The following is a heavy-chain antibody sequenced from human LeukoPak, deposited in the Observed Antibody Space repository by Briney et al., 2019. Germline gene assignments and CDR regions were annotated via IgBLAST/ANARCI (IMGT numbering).Heavy chain of an antibody. CDR3: TRFYSSGWASGAFDI. J-gene: IGHJ3*02. CDR1: GFTFSDYA. V-gene: IGHV3-49*04. Sequence: PGRSLRLSCTASGFTFSDYAMSWVCQAPGKGLEWIGFIRNKANGETTEYAASVKGRFTISRDDSKSIAHLQMNSLKSEDTAVYYCTRFYSSGWASGAFDIWGQGTMVTVSS. D-gene: IGHD3-22*01. CDR2: IRNKANGETT.